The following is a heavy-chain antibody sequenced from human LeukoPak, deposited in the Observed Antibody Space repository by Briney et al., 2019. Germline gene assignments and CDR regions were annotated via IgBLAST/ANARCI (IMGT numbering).Heavy chain of an antibody. J-gene: IGHJ4*02. CDR3: AKGYDSSGYYPGY. Sequence: ASVKVSCKASGYTFTGYCMHWVRQAPGQGLEWMGWINPNSGGTNYAQKFQGRVTMTRDTSISTAYMELSRRRSDDTAVYYCAKGYDSSGYYPGYWGQGTLVTVSS. D-gene: IGHD3-22*01. V-gene: IGHV1-2*02. CDR2: INPNSGGT. CDR1: GYTFTGYC.